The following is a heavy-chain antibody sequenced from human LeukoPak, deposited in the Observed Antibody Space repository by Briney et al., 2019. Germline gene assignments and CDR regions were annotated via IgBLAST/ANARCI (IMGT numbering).Heavy chain of an antibody. D-gene: IGHD7-27*01. Sequence: GGSLRLSCAASGFTFSNNCMHWVRQAPGKGLEWVAFIHNDVCNRRYADSVKGRFTISRDNSTNTMYLQMNSLGDDDAAIYYCEKDFSWGLDYWGQGSLVTVSS. J-gene: IGHJ4*01. CDR3: EKDFSWGLDY. V-gene: IGHV3-30*02. CDR2: IHNDVCNR. CDR1: GFTFSNNC.